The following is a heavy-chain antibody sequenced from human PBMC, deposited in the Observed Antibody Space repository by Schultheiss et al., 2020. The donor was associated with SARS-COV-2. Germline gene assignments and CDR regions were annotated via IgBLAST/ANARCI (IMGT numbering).Heavy chain of an antibody. Sequence: GGSLRLSCAASGFTFSSCSMNWVRQAPGKGLEWVSSISSSSNNIYYADSVKGRFTISRDNAKNSLYLQMNSLRAEDTAVYYCARDNTYFGPMDVWGQGTTVTVSS. CDR1: GFTFSSCS. CDR3: ARDNTYFGPMDV. V-gene: IGHV3-21*04. J-gene: IGHJ6*02. D-gene: IGHD2/OR15-2a*01. CDR2: ISSSSNNI.